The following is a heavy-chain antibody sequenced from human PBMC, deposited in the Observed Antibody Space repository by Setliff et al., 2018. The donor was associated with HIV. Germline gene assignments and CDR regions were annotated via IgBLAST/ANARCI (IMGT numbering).Heavy chain of an antibody. V-gene: IGHV3-48*01. Sequence: PGGSLRLSCAASGFVFGSFVMSWVRQAPGKGLEWVSYLGKSNSRMTYAGSVKGRFTISGDNAKNTLYLQMNSLTSEDTAVYYCASSGYSSSLSYWGQGNLVTVSS. D-gene: IGHD5-18*01. CDR1: GFVFGSFV. J-gene: IGHJ4*02. CDR3: ASSGYSSSLSY. CDR2: LGKSNSRM.